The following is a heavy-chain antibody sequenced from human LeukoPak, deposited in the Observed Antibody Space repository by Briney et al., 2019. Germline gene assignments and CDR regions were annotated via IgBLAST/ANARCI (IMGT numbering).Heavy chain of an antibody. CDR2: FYSGST. CDR3: ARDRFDDSNGYYYHSYYYMNV. V-gene: IGHV4-39*07. Sequence: PSETLSLTCSISAGSISKTNYYWGWIRQPPGKGLEWIGSFYSGSTYYNPSLKSRLTISVDTSKNQFSLKLSSVTAADTAVYHCARDRFDDSNGYYYHSYYYMNVWGKGTTVTVSS. D-gene: IGHD3-22*01. CDR1: AGSISKTNYY. J-gene: IGHJ6*03.